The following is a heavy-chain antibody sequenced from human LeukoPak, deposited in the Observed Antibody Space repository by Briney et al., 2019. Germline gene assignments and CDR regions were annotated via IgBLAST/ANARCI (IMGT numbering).Heavy chain of an antibody. CDR2: INHSGST. D-gene: IGHD3-3*02. J-gene: IGHJ4*02. CDR1: GGSFSGYY. V-gene: IGHV4-34*01. Sequence: SETLSLTCAVYGGSFSGYYWSWIRQPPGKGLEWIGEINHSGSTNYNPSLKSRVTISVDTSKNQLSLKLSSVTAADTAVYYCARSPIFSDYWGQGTLVTVSS. CDR3: ARSPIFSDY.